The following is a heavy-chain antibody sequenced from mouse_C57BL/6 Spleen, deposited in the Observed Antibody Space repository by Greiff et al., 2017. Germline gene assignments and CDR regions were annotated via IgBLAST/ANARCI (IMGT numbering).Heavy chain of an antibody. D-gene: IGHD2-4*01. V-gene: IGHV1-78*01. J-gene: IGHJ3*01. CDR3: ARTIYYDYGGFAY. CDR1: GYTFTDHT. CDR2: IYPRDGST. Sequence: VKLQESDAELVKPGASVKISCKVSGYTFTDHTIHWMKQRPEQGLEWIGYIYPRDGSTKYNEKFKGKATLTADKSSSTAYMQLNSLTSEDSAVYFCARTIYYDYGGFAYWGQGTLVTVSA.